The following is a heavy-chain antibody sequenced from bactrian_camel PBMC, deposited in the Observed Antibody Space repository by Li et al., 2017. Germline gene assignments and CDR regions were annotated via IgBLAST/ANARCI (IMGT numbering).Heavy chain of an antibody. CDR2: VYFGGST. CDR1: GSTYSSYY. V-gene: IGHV3S10*01. D-gene: IGHD7*01. Sequence: VQLVESGGGSVQAGGSLRLSCAASGSTYSSYYMGWFRQAPGKEREGVAFVYFGGSTYYADSVKGRFTISQDKGKNTVYLLMNSLKPDDSGTYYCAYESGTTPDLCRRRGPGGYFGQGTQVTVS. J-gene: IGHJ4*01.